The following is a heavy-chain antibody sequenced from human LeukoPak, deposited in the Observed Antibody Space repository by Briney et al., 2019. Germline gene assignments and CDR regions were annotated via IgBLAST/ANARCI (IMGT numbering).Heavy chain of an antibody. CDR2: IRSKIYGGAP. CDR1: GFTFADFT. CDR3: TTGSGYSTDWYDF. J-gene: IGHJ4*02. V-gene: IGHV3-49*03. D-gene: IGHD6-19*01. Sequence: PGRSLRLSCSASGFTFADFTMSWFRQSPGQGLEWVGFIRSKIYGGAPEHAASVAARFTISRDDSKSTLYLQMNSLTTEDTAVYYCTTGSGYSTDWYDFWGQGTLVTVSS.